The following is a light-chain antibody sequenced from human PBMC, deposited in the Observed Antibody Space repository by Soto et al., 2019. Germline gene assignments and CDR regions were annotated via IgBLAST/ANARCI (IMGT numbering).Light chain of an antibody. V-gene: IGKV3-20*01. CDR3: QQYGGSPRT. CDR1: QSINSF. J-gene: IGKJ1*01. CDR2: GAS. Sequence: EIVLTQSPGTLSLSPGEGATLPCRASQSINSFLAWYQQRRGQAPRLLIHGASDRATGIPDRFSGSGSGTDFTLTISRLEPEDFAVYYCQQYGGSPRTFGQGTKVDI.